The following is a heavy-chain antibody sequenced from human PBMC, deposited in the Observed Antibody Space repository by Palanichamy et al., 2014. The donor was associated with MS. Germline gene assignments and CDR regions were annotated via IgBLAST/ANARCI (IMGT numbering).Heavy chain of an antibody. CDR3: ARLMISGVVRAPYYYMDV. D-gene: IGHD3-3*01. J-gene: IGHJ6*03. CDR1: GASISTNNW. V-gene: IGHV4-4*02. Sequence: QVQLQESDPRLVKPSGTLSLTCTVSGASISTNNWWSWVRQPPGKGLEWIGEIYHNGTTHSRPSLKSRVTILLDKSKNHFSLNLTSMTAADTAVYYCARLMISGVVRAPYYYMDVWGRGTTVTVSS. CDR2: IYHNGTT.